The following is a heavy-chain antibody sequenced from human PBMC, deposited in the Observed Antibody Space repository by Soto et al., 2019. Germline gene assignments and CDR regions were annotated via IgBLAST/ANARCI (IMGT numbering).Heavy chain of an antibody. CDR2: IFQSGST. J-gene: IGHJ5*02. CDR3: ARGRGRYSSGWSWFDP. Sequence: QVQLQESGPGLVEPSGTLSLTCGVSGGTIRSPDWWTWVRQPPGKGLEWIGEIFQSGSTNYTPSLESRVTISLDKSKNQFSLTLTYVTAADTAVYFCARGRGRYSSGWSWFDPWGQGILVTVSS. CDR1: GGTIRSPDW. V-gene: IGHV4-4*02. D-gene: IGHD6-19*01.